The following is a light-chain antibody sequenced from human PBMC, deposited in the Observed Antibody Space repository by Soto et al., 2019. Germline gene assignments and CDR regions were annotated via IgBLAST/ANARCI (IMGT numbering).Light chain of an antibody. J-gene: IGKJ2*01. Sequence: EIVLTQSPGTLSLSPGERATLSCRASQSVSSSYLAWYQQKLGQAPRLLVYGASSRATGIPDRFSGSGSGTDFTLSISRLEREGFAVYYCQQYGSSPYTFGQGTKLEIK. CDR3: QQYGSSPYT. CDR1: QSVSSSY. V-gene: IGKV3-20*01. CDR2: GAS.